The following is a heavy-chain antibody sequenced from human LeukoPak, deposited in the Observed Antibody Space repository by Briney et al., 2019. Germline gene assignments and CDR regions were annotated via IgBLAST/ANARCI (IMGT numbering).Heavy chain of an antibody. J-gene: IGHJ4*02. CDR1: GFTFSAYA. CDR2: ISSTSGTI. CDR3: ARARSTGYYVADY. V-gene: IGHV3-48*04. Sequence: GGSLRLSCEASGFTFSAYAMTWVRQAPGQGLEWVSYISSTSGTIYYADSVKGRFTISRDNAKNSLYLQMNSLRAEDTALYYCARARSTGYYVADYWGQGTLVTVSS. D-gene: IGHD3-9*01.